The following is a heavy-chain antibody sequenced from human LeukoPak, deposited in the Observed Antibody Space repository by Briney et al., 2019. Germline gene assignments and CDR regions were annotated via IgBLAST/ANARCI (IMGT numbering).Heavy chain of an antibody. D-gene: IGHD3-10*01. CDR2: IYYSGST. V-gene: IGHV4-61*01. Sequence: PSETLSLTCTVSGGSVSSGSYYWSWIRQPPGKGLEWIGYIYYSGSTNYNPPLKSRVTISVDTSKNQFSLKLSSVTAADTAVYYCARVDHYYGSGSYYPWGQGTLVTVSS. CDR1: GGSVSSGSYY. J-gene: IGHJ5*02. CDR3: ARVDHYYGSGSYYP.